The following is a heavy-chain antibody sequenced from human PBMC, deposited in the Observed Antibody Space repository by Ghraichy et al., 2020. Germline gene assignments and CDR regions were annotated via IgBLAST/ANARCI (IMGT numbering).Heavy chain of an antibody. CDR2: IYSGGST. V-gene: IGHV3-53*01. J-gene: IGHJ3*02. CDR3: ARKGLKSRIVENDAFDI. D-gene: IGHD3-22*01. CDR1: GFTVSSNY. Sequence: GGSLRLSCAASGFTVSSNYMSWVRQAPGKGLEWVSVIYSGGSTYYADSVKGRFTISRDNSKNTLYLQMNSLRAEDTAVYYCARKGLKSRIVENDAFDIWGQGTMVTVSS.